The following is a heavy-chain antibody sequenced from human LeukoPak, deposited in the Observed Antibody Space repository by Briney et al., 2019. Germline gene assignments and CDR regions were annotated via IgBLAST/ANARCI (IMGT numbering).Heavy chain of an antibody. CDR3: AKDSVGSGSIYYFDY. CDR2: ISGSGGST. J-gene: IGHJ4*02. D-gene: IGHD3-10*01. V-gene: IGHV3-23*01. CDR1: GSTFSSYA. Sequence: PGGSLRLSCAASGSTFSSYAMSWVRQAPGKGLEWVSAISGSGGSTYYADSVKGRFTISRDNSKNTLYLQMNSLRAEDTAVYYCAKDSVGSGSIYYFDYWGQGTLVTVSS.